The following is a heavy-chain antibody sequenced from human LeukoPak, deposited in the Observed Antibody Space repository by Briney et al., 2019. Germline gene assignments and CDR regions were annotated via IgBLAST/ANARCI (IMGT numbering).Heavy chain of an antibody. CDR2: ISGSGGST. CDR1: GFTFSSYA. V-gene: IGHV3-23*01. J-gene: IGHJ6*02. CDR3: AKDYSRDYYDSSGYYYLHYYYGMDV. D-gene: IGHD3-22*01. Sequence: GGSLRLSCAASGFTFSSYAMSWVRQGPGKGLEWVSAISGSGGSTYYADSVKGRFTISRDNSKNTLYLQMNTLRAEDTAVYYCAKDYSRDYYDSSGYYYLHYYYGMDVWGQGTTVTDSS.